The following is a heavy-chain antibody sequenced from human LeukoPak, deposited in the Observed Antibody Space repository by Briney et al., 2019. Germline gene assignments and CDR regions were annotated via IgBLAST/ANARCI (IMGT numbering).Heavy chain of an antibody. CDR1: GYTFTSYA. J-gene: IGHJ4*02. CDR3: AREEGTGTKLWVDY. D-gene: IGHD1-7*01. V-gene: IGHV7-4-1*02. CDR2: INTNTGNP. Sequence: ASVQVSCKASGYTFTSYAMNWVRQAPGQGLEWMGWINTNTGNPTYAQGFTGRFVFSLDTSVSTAYLQISSLKAEDTAVYYCAREEGTGTKLWVDYWGQGTLVTVSS.